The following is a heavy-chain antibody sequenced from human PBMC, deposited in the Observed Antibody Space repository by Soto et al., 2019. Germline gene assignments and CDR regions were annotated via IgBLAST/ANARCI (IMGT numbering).Heavy chain of an antibody. D-gene: IGHD2-15*01. J-gene: IGHJ4*02. CDR3: AREGGSYSSYFDY. CDR2: IYYSGST. V-gene: IGHV4-31*03. CDR1: GDSISSGGYY. Sequence: QVRLQESGPGLVKPSQTLSLTCTVSGDSISSGGYYWSWIRQHPGKGLEWIGFIYYSGSTSYNPSLKSRVXXSXDXXKNQFSLKLSSVTAADTAVYYCAREGGSYSSYFDYWGQGTLVTVSS.